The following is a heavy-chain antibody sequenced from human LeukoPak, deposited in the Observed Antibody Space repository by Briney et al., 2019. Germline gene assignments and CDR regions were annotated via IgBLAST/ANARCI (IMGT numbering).Heavy chain of an antibody. D-gene: IGHD2-15*01. J-gene: IGHJ3*02. Sequence: SETLSLTCTVSGGSISSYYWSWIRQPAGKGLEWIGRIYTSGSTNYNPSLKSRVSISADTSRTQFSLKLSSVTAADTAVYYCAGEEDIVVVVAANDAFDIWGQGTMVTVSS. CDR3: AGEEDIVVVVAANDAFDI. V-gene: IGHV4-4*07. CDR2: IYTSGST. CDR1: GGSISSYY.